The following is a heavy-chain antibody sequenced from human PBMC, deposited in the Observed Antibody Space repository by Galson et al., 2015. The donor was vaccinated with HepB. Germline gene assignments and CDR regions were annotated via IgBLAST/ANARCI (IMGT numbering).Heavy chain of an antibody. CDR1: GFTFGDYA. CDR2: IRNQAYGGTT. CDR3: TGNLSSSIDH. V-gene: IGHV3-49*03. D-gene: IGHD6-6*01. Sequence: SLRLSCATSGFTFGDYAMNWFRQAPGKGLEWVGVIRNQAYGGTTEYAASVKGRFTISRDDFKGIASLQMNSLKTEDTAVYYCTGNLSSSIDHWGQGTLVTVSS. J-gene: IGHJ4*02.